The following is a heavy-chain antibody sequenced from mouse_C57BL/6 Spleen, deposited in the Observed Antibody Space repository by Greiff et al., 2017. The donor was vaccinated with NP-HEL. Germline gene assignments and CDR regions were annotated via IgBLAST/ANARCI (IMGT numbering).Heavy chain of an antibody. CDR1: GYAFSSSW. CDR2: IYPGDGDT. D-gene: IGHD1-1*01. J-gene: IGHJ4*01. Sequence: VQLQQSGPELVKPGASVKISCKASGYAFSSSWMNWVKQRPGKGLEWIGRIYPGDGDTNYNGKFKGKATLTADKSSSTAYMQLSSLTSEDSAVYFCTSAGKLRTIDYWGQGTSVPVSS. V-gene: IGHV1-82*01. CDR3: TSAGKLRTIDY.